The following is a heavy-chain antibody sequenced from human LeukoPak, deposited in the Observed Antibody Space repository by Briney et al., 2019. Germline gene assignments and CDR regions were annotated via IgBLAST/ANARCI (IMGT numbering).Heavy chain of an antibody. J-gene: IGHJ3*02. D-gene: IGHD6-6*01. CDR2: VRYSGDA. V-gene: IGHV4-30-4*01. Sequence: PSQTLSLTCTVSGGSISNANNLWGWIRQPPGKGLEWIAYVRYSGDAYYNPSLESRATILVDTSKNQFSLRLTSVTAADTAVYYCAREVVHPTDSDAFDIWGQGTMVTVSS. CDR1: GGSISNANNL. CDR3: AREVVHPTDSDAFDI.